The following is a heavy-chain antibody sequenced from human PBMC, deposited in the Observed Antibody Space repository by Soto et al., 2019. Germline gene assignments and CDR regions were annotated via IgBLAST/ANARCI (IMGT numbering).Heavy chain of an antibody. CDR2: ISAYNGNT. CDR3: ARVDYYDSSGGRFGY. Sequence: QVQLVQSGAEVKKPGASVKVSCKASGYTFTSYGISWVRQAPGQGLEWMGWISAYNGNTNYAQKLQGRVTMTTDTSTSTAYMELSSLRSDDTAVYYCARVDYYDSSGGRFGYWGQGTLVTVSS. J-gene: IGHJ4*02. D-gene: IGHD3-22*01. CDR1: GYTFTSYG. V-gene: IGHV1-18*01.